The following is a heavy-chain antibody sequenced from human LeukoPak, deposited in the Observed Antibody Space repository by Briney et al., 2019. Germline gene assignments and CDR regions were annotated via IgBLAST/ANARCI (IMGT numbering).Heavy chain of an antibody. CDR3: ARDHYTAVGATTVLFDY. CDR1: GFAFSDYY. D-gene: IGHD1-26*01. J-gene: IGHJ4*02. CDR2: ISSSGSTI. Sequence: PGGSLRLSCAASGFAFSDYYMSWIRQAPGKGLEWVSYISSSGSTIYYADSVKGRFTISRDNAKNSLYLQMNSLRAEDTAVYYCARDHYTAVGATTVLFDYWGQGTLVTVSS. V-gene: IGHV3-11*01.